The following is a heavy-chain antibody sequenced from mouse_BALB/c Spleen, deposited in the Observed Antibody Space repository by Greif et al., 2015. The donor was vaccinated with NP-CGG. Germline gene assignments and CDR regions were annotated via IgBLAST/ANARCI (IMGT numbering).Heavy chain of an antibody. Sequence: QVQLQQSGAELMKPGASVQISCKATGYTFSSYWIEWVKQRPGHGLEWIGEILPGSGSTNYNEKFKGKATFTADTSSNTAYMQLSSLTSEDSAVYYCAKGNWAFDYWGQGTTLTVSS. CDR2: ILPGSGST. D-gene: IGHD4-1*01. J-gene: IGHJ2*01. CDR1: GYTFSSYW. V-gene: IGHV1-9*01. CDR3: AKGNWAFDY.